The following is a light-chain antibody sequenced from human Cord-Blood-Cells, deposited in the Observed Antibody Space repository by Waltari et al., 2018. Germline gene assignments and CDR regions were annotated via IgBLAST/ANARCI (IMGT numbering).Light chain of an antibody. V-gene: IGKV1-9*01. CDR3: QQLNSYPPT. J-gene: IGKJ2*01. Sequence: IQLTQSPSSLSASVGDRVTIPCRASQGISSYLAWYPQKPGKAPKLLIYAASTLQSGVPSRFSVSGSGTDFTLTISSLQPEDFATYYCQQLNSYPPTFGQGTKLEIK. CDR1: QGISSY. CDR2: AAS.